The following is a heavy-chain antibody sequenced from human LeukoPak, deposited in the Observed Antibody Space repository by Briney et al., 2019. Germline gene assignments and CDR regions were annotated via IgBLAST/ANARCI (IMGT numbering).Heavy chain of an antibody. V-gene: IGHV4-30-2*01. CDR2: IYYNGST. CDR1: GGSISSGGFS. D-gene: IGHD3-9*01. Sequence: SETLSLTCTVSGGSISSGGFSWSWIRQPPGKGLEWIGYIYYNGSTYCNPSLKSRVTISVDRSKNQFSLKLSSVTAADPAVYYCARYDILPGTHDAFDIWGRGTMVTVS. J-gene: IGHJ3*02. CDR3: ARYDILPGTHDAFDI.